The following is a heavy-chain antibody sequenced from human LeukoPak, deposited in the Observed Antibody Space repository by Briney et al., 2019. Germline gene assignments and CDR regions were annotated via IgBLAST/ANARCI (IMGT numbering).Heavy chain of an antibody. D-gene: IGHD3-10*01. CDR1: GLRFSNSW. CDR3: ARGNYDGAGY. V-gene: IGHV3-7*01. CDR2: IKPDGSEK. J-gene: IGHJ4*02. Sequence: PAGYLRLSCSAAGLRFSNSWMNWVRHAQGNGLEWVASIKPDGSEKYYVDSGKGRFTISRDNAKNSLFLQMNSLRVEDTAVYYCARGNYDGAGYWGQGTLVIVSS.